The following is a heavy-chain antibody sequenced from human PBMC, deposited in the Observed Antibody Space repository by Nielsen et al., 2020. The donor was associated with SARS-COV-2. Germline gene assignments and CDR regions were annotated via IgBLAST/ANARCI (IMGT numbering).Heavy chain of an antibody. CDR2: IYYSGST. Sequence: PGKGLERIGSIYYSGSTYYNPSLKSRVTISVDTSKNQFSLKLSSVTAADTAVYYCARIFLITMVRGVITRGNWFDPWGQGTLVTVSS. D-gene: IGHD3-10*01. J-gene: IGHJ5*02. CDR3: ARIFLITMVRGVITRGNWFDP. V-gene: IGHV4-39*07.